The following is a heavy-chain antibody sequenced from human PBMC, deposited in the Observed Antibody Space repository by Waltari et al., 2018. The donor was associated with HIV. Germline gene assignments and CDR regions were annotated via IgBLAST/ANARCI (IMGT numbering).Heavy chain of an antibody. J-gene: IGHJ6*02. V-gene: IGHV3-21*01. CDR3: ARDLRLRSPTYGMDV. CDR2: ISSISSYI. CDR1: GLDFRGYR. Sequence: EVKLVECGGGVVKPGGSLRLSCAASGLDFRGYRLNWVGRAPGKGLYCVSVISSISSYISYADSLKCRFTISRANAKNSLYLQMNSLSAEDTSVYYCARDLRLRSPTYGMDVWGQGTTVTVSS. D-gene: IGHD3-16*01.